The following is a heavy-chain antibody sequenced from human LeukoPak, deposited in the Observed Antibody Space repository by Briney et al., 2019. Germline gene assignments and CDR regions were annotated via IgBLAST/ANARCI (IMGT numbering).Heavy chain of an antibody. V-gene: IGHV1-18*01. Sequence: ASVKVSCTASGYTFTSYGISWVRQAPGQGLEWMGWISAYNGNTNYAQKLQGRVTITTDTSTSTAYMELRSLRSDDTAVYYCPRWVVRGVHDAFDIWGQGTMVTVSS. J-gene: IGHJ3*02. CDR1: GYTFTSYG. CDR2: ISAYNGNT. D-gene: IGHD3-10*01. CDR3: PRWVVRGVHDAFDI.